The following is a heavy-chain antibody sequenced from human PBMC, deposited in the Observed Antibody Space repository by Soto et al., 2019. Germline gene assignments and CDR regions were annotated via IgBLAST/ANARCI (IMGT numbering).Heavy chain of an antibody. D-gene: IGHD4-4*01. V-gene: IGHV3-74*01. CDR2: VSSDGSST. CDR3: ARGLPNYSSFDS. J-gene: IGHJ4*02. CDR1: GFTFSSYW. Sequence: EVQLVESGGGLVQPGESLRLSCPASGFTFSSYWMHWIRQAPGKGLVWVSRVSSDGSSTVYANSVKGRLTISRDNAKNTLYLQMNSLSDEDTAVYYCARGLPNYSSFDSWGQGTLVTVSS.